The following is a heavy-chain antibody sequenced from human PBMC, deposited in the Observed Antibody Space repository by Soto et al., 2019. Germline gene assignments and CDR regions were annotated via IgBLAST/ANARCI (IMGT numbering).Heavy chain of an antibody. V-gene: IGHV1-18*01. J-gene: IGHJ3*02. CDR2: ISAYNGNT. CDR1: GYTFTSYG. CDR3: ATYYDYVWGSYRYGDAFDI. D-gene: IGHD3-16*02. Sequence: VASVKVSCKASGYTFTSYGISWVRQAPGQGLEWMGWISAYNGNTNYAQKLQGRVTMTTDTSTSTAYMGLRSLRSDDTAVYYCATYYDYVWGSYRYGDAFDIWGQGTMVTVSS.